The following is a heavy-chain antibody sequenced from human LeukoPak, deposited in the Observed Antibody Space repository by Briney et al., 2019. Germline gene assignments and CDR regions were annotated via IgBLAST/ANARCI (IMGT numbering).Heavy chain of an antibody. D-gene: IGHD3-22*01. CDR1: GFTFSSYA. Sequence: GGSLRLSCAASGFTFSSYAMSWVRQAPGKGLEWVSGISGSGDNTYYADSVKGRFTISRDNSKNTLYVQVNSLGTEDTAAYYCAKGSYYDSGGSIYFDYWGQGTLVTVSS. CDR3: AKGSYYDSGGSIYFDY. V-gene: IGHV3-23*01. CDR2: ISGSGDNT. J-gene: IGHJ4*02.